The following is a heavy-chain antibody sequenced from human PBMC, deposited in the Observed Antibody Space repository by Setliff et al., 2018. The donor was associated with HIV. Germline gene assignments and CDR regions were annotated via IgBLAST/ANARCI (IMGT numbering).Heavy chain of an antibody. J-gene: IGHJ6*02. CDR3: ARPVSKYFYGMDV. CDR1: GYSISSGYY. CDR2: IYHSGST. Sequence: PSETLSLTCAVSGYSISSGYYWGWIRQPPGKGLEWIGSIYHSGSTYYNPSLKSRVTISGDPSNNQLSLSLSSVTAADTAVYYCARPVSKYFYGMDVWGLGTTVTVSS. V-gene: IGHV4-38-2*01.